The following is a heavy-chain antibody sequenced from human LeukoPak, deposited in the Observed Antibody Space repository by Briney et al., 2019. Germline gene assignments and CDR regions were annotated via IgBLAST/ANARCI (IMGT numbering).Heavy chain of an antibody. CDR1: GGSISSGGYC. Sequence: SETLSLTCTVSGGSISSGGYCWSWIRQPPGKGLEWIGYIYHSGSTYYNPSLKSRVTISVDRSKNQFSLKLSSVTAADTAVYYCARVSHDYGDYESLDYWGQGNLVTVSS. D-gene: IGHD4-17*01. CDR2: IYHSGST. V-gene: IGHV4-30-2*01. CDR3: ARVSHDYGDYESLDY. J-gene: IGHJ4*02.